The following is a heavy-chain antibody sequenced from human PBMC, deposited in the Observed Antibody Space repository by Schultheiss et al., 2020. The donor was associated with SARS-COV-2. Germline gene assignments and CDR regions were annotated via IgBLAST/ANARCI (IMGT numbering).Heavy chain of an antibody. CDR1: GYIFKNYG. V-gene: IGHV1-18*01. CDR3: ARDYYGSGSYPGY. Sequence: GESLKISCKASGYIFKNYGISWARQAPGQGLEWLGWISGDNGQTDYRQKLQGRVTMTTDTSTSTAYMELRSLRSDDTAVYYCARDYYGSGSYPGYWGQGTLVTVSS. D-gene: IGHD3-10*01. J-gene: IGHJ4*02. CDR2: ISGDNGQT.